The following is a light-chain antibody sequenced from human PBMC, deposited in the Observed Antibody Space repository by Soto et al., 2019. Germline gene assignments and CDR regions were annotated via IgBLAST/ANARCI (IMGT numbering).Light chain of an antibody. Sequence: DIQMTQSPSSLSASVGDRVTITCQASQDISNYLNWYQQKPGKAPKLLIYDASNLETGVPSRFSGSGSGTDFTFNISSLQPEDIATYYWHQYDNLPLTFCQGTRLEIK. CDR1: QDISNY. CDR3: HQYDNLPLT. V-gene: IGKV1-33*01. CDR2: DAS. J-gene: IGKJ5*01.